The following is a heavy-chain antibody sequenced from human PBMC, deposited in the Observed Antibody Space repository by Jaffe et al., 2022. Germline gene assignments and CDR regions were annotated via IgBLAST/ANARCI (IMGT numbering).Heavy chain of an antibody. D-gene: IGHD2-15*01. Sequence: QVQLVESGGGVVQPGGSLRLSCATSGFSFRTYGMHWVRQAPGKGLEWVAFIRYDGSDKYYTHSVKGRFTISRDNSRNTLYLQMNSLKPEDTAVYYCAKTAKNIDDFDYWGQGTLVTVSS. J-gene: IGHJ4*02. CDR3: AKTAKNIDDFDY. CDR2: IRYDGSDK. V-gene: IGHV3-30*02. CDR1: GFSFRTYG.